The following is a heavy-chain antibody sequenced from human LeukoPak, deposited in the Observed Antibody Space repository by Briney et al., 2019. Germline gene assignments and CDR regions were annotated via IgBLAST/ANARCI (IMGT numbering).Heavy chain of an antibody. Sequence: PSETRSLTCTVSGGSISSGSYYWSWIRQPAGKGLEWIGCIYTSGSTNYNPSLKSRVTISLVTSTNQFSLKLTSVTAADTAVYYCARGLSYADYWGQGTLVTVSS. D-gene: IGHD5-18*01. V-gene: IGHV4-61*02. J-gene: IGHJ4*02. CDR2: IYTSGST. CDR3: ARGLSYADY. CDR1: GGSISSGSYY.